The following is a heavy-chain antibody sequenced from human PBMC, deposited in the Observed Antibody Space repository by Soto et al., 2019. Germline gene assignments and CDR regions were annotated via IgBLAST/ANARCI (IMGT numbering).Heavy chain of an antibody. CDR3: ARVGFTVPAYMDV. J-gene: IGHJ6*03. Sequence: QVQLVQSGAEVKKPGASVKVSCKASGYSFTSYDVHWVRQAPGQGLEWMGWMNPNSANTEYAQKFQGRVTMTRDTTISTAYMELSSLRSEDTAVYYCARVGFTVPAYMDVWGKGTTVTVSS. V-gene: IGHV1-8*01. CDR2: MNPNSANT. CDR1: GYSFTSYD. D-gene: IGHD1-26*01.